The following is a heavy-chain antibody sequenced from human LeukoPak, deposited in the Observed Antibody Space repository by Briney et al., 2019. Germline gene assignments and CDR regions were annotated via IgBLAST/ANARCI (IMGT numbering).Heavy chain of an antibody. J-gene: IGHJ4*02. CDR2: ISAYNGNT. Sequence: ASVKVSCKASGYTFTSYGISWVRQAPGQGLEWMGWISAYNGNTNYAQKLQGRVTMTTDTSTSTAYMELRSPRSDDTAVYYCARDRRDIVATIGLDYWGQGTLVTVSS. D-gene: IGHD5-12*01. CDR1: GYTFTSYG. CDR3: ARDRRDIVATIGLDY. V-gene: IGHV1-18*01.